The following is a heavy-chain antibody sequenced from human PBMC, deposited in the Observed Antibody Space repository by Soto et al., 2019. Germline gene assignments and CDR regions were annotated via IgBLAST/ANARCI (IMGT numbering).Heavy chain of an antibody. J-gene: IGHJ6*03. V-gene: IGHV1-3*01. CDR2: INAGNGNT. D-gene: IGHD5-12*01. CDR3: ATVATWDYYYYMDV. Sequence: QVQLVQSGAEVKKPGASVKVSCKASGYTFTSYAMHWVRQAPGQRLEWMGWINAGNGNTKYSQKFQGRVTITRDTAARTAYMELSSLRSEDTAVYYCATVATWDYYYYMDVWGKGTTVTVSS. CDR1: GYTFTSYA.